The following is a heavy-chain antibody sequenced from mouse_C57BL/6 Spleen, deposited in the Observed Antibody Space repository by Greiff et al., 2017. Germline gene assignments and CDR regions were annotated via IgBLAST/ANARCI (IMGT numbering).Heavy chain of an antibody. CDR3: AKGGTTVPSYWYFDV. Sequence: VQLQQSGAELVKPGASVKLSCTASGFNIKDYYMHWVKQRTEQGLEWIGRIDPEDGETKYAPKFQGKATITADTSSNTAYLQLSSLTSEDTAIYYCAKGGTTVPSYWYFDVWGTGTTVTVSS. CDR2: IDPEDGET. J-gene: IGHJ1*03. D-gene: IGHD1-1*01. V-gene: IGHV14-2*01. CDR1: GFNIKDYY.